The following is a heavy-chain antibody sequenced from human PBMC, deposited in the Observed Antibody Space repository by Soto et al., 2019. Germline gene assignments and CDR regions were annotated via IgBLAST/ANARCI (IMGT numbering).Heavy chain of an antibody. J-gene: IGHJ4*02. D-gene: IGHD5-12*01. CDR3: ARDPGYSSFDH. Sequence: DVQLVESGGGLVQPGGSLRLSCAASGFTFSGSWMSWVSQAPGKGLEFVANIKEDGSVKNYVDSVKGRFTISRDNAKNSVYLQMNSLRDEDTAVYYCARDPGYSSFDHWGQGTLVTVSS. CDR2: IKEDGSVK. V-gene: IGHV3-7*01. CDR1: GFTFSGSW.